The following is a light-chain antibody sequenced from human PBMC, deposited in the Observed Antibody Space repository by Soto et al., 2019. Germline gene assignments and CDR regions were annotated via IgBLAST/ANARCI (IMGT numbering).Light chain of an antibody. V-gene: IGLV2-14*03. CDR3: SSYTSSSTLV. Sequence: QSALTQPASVSGSPGQSITISCTGTSNDVGGYNYVSWYQQHPGKAPKLMIYDVTNRPSGVSNRFSGSKSGNTASLTISGXXXXDEADYYCSSYTSSSTLVFGGGTKLTVL. J-gene: IGLJ2*01. CDR2: DVT. CDR1: SNDVGGYNY.